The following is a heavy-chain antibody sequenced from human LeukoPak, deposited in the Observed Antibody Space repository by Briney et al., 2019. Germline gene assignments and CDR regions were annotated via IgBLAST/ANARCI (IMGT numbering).Heavy chain of an antibody. CDR1: GYTFSRCY. CDR3: ARDIDWGSTDAFDI. Sequence: GASVKVSCKASGYTFSRCYLHWLRQAPGQGHEWMGIINPGRGQTNYAQKCQGRVTLTTDPSTSTVYMEVRSLRYEDTAVYYCARDIDWGSTDAFDIWGQGTMVTVSS. D-gene: IGHD3-9*01. J-gene: IGHJ3*02. CDR2: INPGRGQT. V-gene: IGHV1-46*01.